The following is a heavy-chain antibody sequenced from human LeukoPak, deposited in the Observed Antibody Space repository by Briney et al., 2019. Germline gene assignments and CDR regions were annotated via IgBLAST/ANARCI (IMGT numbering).Heavy chain of an antibody. J-gene: IGHJ3*02. V-gene: IGHV4-59*01. Sequence: PSETLSLTCAVSGGSITSYYWSWIRQPPGKGLEWIGYMYYSRSTNSNPSLKSRVIISIDTSKNHFSLNLRSLTAADTAVYYCATSTTLTTYAFDIWGRGTMVTVSS. D-gene: IGHD4-17*01. CDR2: MYYSRST. CDR3: ATSTTLTTYAFDI. CDR1: GGSITSYY.